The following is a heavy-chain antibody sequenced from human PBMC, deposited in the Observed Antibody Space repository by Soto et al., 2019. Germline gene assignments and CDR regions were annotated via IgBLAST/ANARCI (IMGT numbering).Heavy chain of an antibody. CDR2: ISYDGSNK. CDR1: GFTFSSYA. V-gene: IGHV3-30-3*01. D-gene: IGHD6-19*01. CDR3: ARDSGGWIDY. Sequence: QVQLVESGGGVVQPGRSLRLSCAASGFTFSSYAMHWVRQAPGKGLEWVAVISYDGSNKYYADSVKGRFTISRDNSKNTLYLQMNSLRAEDTAVYYCARDSGGWIDYWGQGTLVTVSS. J-gene: IGHJ4*02.